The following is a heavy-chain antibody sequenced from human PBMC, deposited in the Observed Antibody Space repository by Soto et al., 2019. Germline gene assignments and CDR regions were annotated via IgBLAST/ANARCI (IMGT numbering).Heavy chain of an antibody. CDR2: IFPLTDIP. CDR3: ARGPLVVLNYFES. CDR1: GGTFRNYP. J-gene: IGHJ4*02. V-gene: IGHV1-69*02. Sequence: QVQLVQSGAEVKKPGSSVKVSCKASGGTFRNYPINWVRQAPGQGLEWMGSIFPLTDIPDYAQNFQARLTLXXDXSTNTAYMELSSLTSDDTAMYFCARGPLVVLNYFESWGQGTLVTVSS.